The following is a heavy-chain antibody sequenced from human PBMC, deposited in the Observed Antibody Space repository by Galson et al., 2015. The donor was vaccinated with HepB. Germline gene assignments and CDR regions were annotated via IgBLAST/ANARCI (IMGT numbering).Heavy chain of an antibody. V-gene: IGHV4-39*01. D-gene: IGHD5-12*01. CDR3: ARLGGHDWSFDY. CDR2: IYYSGST. CDR1: GGSISSSSYY. Sequence: ETLSLTCTVSGGSISSSSYYWGWIRQPPGKGLEWIGSIYYSGSTYYNPSLKSRVTISVDTSKNQFSLKLSSVTAADTAVYYCARLGGHDWSFDYWGQGTLVTVPS. J-gene: IGHJ4*02.